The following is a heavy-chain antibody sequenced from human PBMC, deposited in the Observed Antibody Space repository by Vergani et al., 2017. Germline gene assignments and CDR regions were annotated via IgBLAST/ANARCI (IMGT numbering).Heavy chain of an antibody. CDR2: IYSGGST. CDR1: GFTFSSNY. Sequence: EVQLVESGGGLVKRGGSLRLSCAASGFTFSSNYMSWVRQAPGKGLEWVSVIYSGGSTYYADSVKGRFTISRDNSKNMLYLQMNSLRAEDTAVYYCARLSYDTTPYLQGGYDCWGQGTLVSVSS. CDR3: ARLSYDTTPYLQGGYDC. V-gene: IGHV3-66*04. D-gene: IGHD3-22*01. J-gene: IGHJ4*02.